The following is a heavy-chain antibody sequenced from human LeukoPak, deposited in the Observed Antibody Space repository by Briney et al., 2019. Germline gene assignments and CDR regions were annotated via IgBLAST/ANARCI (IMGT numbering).Heavy chain of an antibody. CDR2: IYYSGNT. V-gene: IGHV4-39*02. CDR3: ARYEQWLIHVFDI. Sequence: SETLSLTCTVSGGSISSSSYYWGWIRQPPGQGLEWIGSIYYSGNTYYNLSLKSRVTISVDTSKNYFSLKLSSVTAADTALSSCARYEQWLIHVFDIWGQGTMVTVSS. D-gene: IGHD6-19*01. J-gene: IGHJ3*02. CDR1: GGSISSSSYY.